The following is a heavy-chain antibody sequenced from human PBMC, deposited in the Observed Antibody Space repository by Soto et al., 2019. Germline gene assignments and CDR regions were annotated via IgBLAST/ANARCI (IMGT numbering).Heavy chain of an antibody. CDR1: GGTFSSYA. CDR3: AGDFKVDTAMDYYYYGMDV. Sequence: SVKVSCKASGGTFSSYAISWVRQAPGQGLEWMGGIIPIFGTANYAQKFQGRVTITADESTSTAYMELSSLRSEDTAVYYCAGDFKVDTAMDYYYYGMDVWGQGTTVTVSS. J-gene: IGHJ6*02. V-gene: IGHV1-69*13. D-gene: IGHD5-18*01. CDR2: IIPIFGTA.